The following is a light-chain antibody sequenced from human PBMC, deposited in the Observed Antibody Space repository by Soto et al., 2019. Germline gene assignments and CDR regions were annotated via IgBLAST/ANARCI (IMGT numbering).Light chain of an antibody. CDR3: QQLNSYPLT. CDR1: QDISDY. Sequence: DIQLTQSPSFLSASVGDRVTIACRASQDISDYLAWYQQRPGKAPKLLIYAASTLQSGVPSRFSGSGSGTEFTLTISNLQPEDFATYSCQQLNSYPLTFGGGTRLEI. J-gene: IGKJ5*01. V-gene: IGKV1-9*01. CDR2: AAS.